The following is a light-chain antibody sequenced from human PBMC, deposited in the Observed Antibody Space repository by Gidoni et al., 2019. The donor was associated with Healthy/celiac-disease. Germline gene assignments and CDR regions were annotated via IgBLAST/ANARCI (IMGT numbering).Light chain of an antibody. CDR2: GTS. CDR3: QSYDSSLSGVV. V-gene: IGLV1-40*01. J-gene: IGLJ2*01. CDR1: SSNIGAGYD. Sequence: QSVLTQPPSVSGAPGQRGTIACTGSSSNIGAGYDVHWYQQLPGTAPKLLIYGTSNRPSGVPDRFSGSKSGTSASLAITGLQAEDEADYYCQSYDSSLSGVVFGGGTKLTVL.